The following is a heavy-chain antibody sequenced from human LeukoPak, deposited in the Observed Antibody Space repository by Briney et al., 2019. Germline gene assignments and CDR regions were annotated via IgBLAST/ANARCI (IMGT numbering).Heavy chain of an antibody. D-gene: IGHD4-11*01. CDR2: IYHSGSP. V-gene: IGHV4-38-2*01. Sequence: SETLPLTCAVSGYSITSGYYWGWNRQPPGKGLEWIGRIYHSGSPHYNPALKSRLTISVDTSKNQFSLRLSSVTAADTAVYYCVRYNNYGYYFDYWGQGTLVTVSS. CDR1: GYSITSGYY. J-gene: IGHJ4*02. CDR3: VRYNNYGYYFDY.